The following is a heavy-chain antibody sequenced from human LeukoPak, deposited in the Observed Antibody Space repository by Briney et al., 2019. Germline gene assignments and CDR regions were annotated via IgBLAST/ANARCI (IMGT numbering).Heavy chain of an antibody. CDR3: ARDGSGSSNFDY. D-gene: IGHD3-10*01. CDR1: GGTFSSYA. J-gene: IGHJ4*02. Sequence: SVKVSGKASGGTFSSYAISWVRQAPGQGLEWMGGIIPICGTANYAQKFQGRVTITADESTSTAYMELSSLRSEDTAVYYCARDGSGSSNFDYWGQGTLVTVSS. CDR2: IIPICGTA. V-gene: IGHV1-69*01.